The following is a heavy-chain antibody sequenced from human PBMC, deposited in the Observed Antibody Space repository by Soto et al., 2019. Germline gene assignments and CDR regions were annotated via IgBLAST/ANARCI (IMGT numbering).Heavy chain of an antibody. CDR2: IKQDGSEK. CDR3: ARALRSGDDY. CDR1: GFTFSNYW. D-gene: IGHD3-10*01. Sequence: PGGSLRLSCAASGFTFSNYWMHWVRQAPGKGLEWVANIKQDGSEKYYVGSVKGRFTISRDNAKNSLYLQMNSLRAEDTAVYYCARALRSGDDYWGQGTLVTVSS. V-gene: IGHV3-7*05. J-gene: IGHJ4*02.